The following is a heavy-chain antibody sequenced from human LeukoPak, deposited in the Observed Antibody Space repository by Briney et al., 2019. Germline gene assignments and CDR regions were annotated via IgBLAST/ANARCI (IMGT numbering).Heavy chain of an antibody. CDR2: ISSSGSTI. J-gene: IGHJ4*02. V-gene: IGHV3-48*03. CDR3: ASPLQGVDY. Sequence: GGSLRLSCAASGFTFSSYEMNWVRQAPGKGLEWVSYISSSGSTIYYADSVKGRFTISRDNAKNSLYLQMNSLRAEDTAVYYCASPLQGVDYWGQGTLVTVSS. D-gene: IGHD4-11*01. CDR1: GFTFSSYE.